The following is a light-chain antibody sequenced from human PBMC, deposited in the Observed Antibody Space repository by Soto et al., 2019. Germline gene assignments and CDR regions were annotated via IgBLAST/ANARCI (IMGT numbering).Light chain of an antibody. CDR1: QSINRY. CDR2: DAS. Sequence: EIVLTQSPAALSLSPGERATLSCRASQSINRYLVWYQQKPGQAPRLLIYDASNRATGIPVRFSGSGSGTDFTLTISSLEPEDFAVYYCQQRGSFPLTFGGGTKVDIK. CDR3: QQRGSFPLT. J-gene: IGKJ4*01. V-gene: IGKV3-11*01.